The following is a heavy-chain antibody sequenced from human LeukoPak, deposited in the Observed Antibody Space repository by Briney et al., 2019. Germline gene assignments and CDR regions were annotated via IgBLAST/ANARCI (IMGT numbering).Heavy chain of an antibody. Sequence: GGSLRLSCAASGFTFSRYWMSWVRQAPGKGLEWVANIKQDGSEKHYVDSVKGRFTISRDNAKNSLYLQMNSLRAEDTAVYYCARQGGSGEIDYWGQGTLVTVSS. V-gene: IGHV3-7*03. CDR1: GFTFSRYW. CDR3: ARQGGSGEIDY. CDR2: IKQDGSEK. J-gene: IGHJ4*02. D-gene: IGHD3-10*01.